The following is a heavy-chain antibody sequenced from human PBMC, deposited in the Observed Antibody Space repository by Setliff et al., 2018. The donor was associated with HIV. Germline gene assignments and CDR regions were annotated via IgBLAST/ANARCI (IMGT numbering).Heavy chain of an antibody. CDR2: IYYSGST. J-gene: IGHJ4*02. CDR3: ASPASGGISGPHHY. V-gene: IGHV4-39*01. CDR1: GGSISSSSYY. Sequence: SETLSLTCTVSGGSISSSSYYWGWIRPLPGKGMEWIGSIYYSGSTHYNPSLKSRVTISVDTSKNQFSLKLSSVTAADTAVYYCASPASGGISGPHHYWGQGTLVTVSS. D-gene: IGHD3-16*01.